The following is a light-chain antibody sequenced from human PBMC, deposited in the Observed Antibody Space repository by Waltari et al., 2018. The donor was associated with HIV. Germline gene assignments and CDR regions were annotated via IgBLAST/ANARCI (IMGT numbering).Light chain of an antibody. Sequence: EIVLTQSPGTLSLSPGEGSTLSCRASQSVDSNYLAWYQQKPGQAPRPLIYGASSRATGIPDRFSGSGSGTDFTLTISRLEPEDSAVYYCQQYGSSPYTFGQGTKLEI. J-gene: IGKJ2*01. CDR3: QQYGSSPYT. CDR2: GAS. V-gene: IGKV3-20*01. CDR1: QSVDSNY.